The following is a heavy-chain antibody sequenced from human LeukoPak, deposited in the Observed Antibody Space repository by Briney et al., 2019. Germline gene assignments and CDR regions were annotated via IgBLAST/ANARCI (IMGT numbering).Heavy chain of an antibody. J-gene: IGHJ4*02. CDR1: GFTFDDYG. CDR2: INWNGGST. D-gene: IGHD1-26*01. V-gene: IGHV3-20*04. CDR3: AKGDTTWELPHAY. Sequence: GGSLRLSCAASGFTFDDYGMSWVRHGPGKGLEWVSGINWNGGSTSYADSVKGRFTISRDKSKNTLYLQMNSLRAEDTAVYYCAKGDTTWELPHAYWGQETLVTVSS.